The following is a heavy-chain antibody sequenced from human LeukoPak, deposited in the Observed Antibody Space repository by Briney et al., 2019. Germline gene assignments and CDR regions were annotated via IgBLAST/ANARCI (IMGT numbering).Heavy chain of an antibody. CDR1: GFAFSTYS. V-gene: IGHV3-21*01. CDR3: ARYGQQLVSDY. J-gene: IGHJ4*02. D-gene: IGHD6-13*01. Sequence: GGSLRLSCAASGFAFSTYSMNWVRQPPGQGLKWVASISLNSAAIYYADSVKGRFTISRDNAKSSLYLQMNSLRAEDTAVYYCARYGQQLVSDYWGQGTLLTVSS. CDR2: ISLNSAAI.